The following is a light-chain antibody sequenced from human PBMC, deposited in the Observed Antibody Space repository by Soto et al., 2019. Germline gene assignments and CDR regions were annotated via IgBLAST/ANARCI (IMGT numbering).Light chain of an antibody. Sequence: EIVLTQSPGTLSLSPGERATLSCRASQSVSSSYLAWYQQKPGQAPRLLIYGASSRATGIPDRFSGSGSGTDFTLTISRLEPEDFALYYCQHYGSSLGTFGQGTEVDIK. CDR2: GAS. V-gene: IGKV3-20*01. J-gene: IGKJ1*01. CDR1: QSVSSSY. CDR3: QHYGSSLGT.